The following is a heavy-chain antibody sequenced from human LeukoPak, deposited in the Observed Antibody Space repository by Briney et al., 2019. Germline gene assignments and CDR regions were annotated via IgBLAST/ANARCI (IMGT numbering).Heavy chain of an antibody. CDR2: INHSGSA. CDR1: GGSFSGYY. CDR3: ARGQGTVTTH. J-gene: IGHJ4*02. V-gene: IGHV4-34*01. D-gene: IGHD4-17*01. Sequence: PSETLSLTCAVSGGSFSGYYWTWIRQPPGKGLEWIGEINHSGSANYNPPLKSRVTISLDTSKNQFSLKVSSVTAADTAVYYCARGQGTVTTHWGQGTLVTVSS.